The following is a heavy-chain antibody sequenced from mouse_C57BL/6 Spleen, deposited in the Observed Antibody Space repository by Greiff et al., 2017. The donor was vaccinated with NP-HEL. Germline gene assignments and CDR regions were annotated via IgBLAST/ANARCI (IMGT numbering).Heavy chain of an antibody. CDR2: ISNGGGST. Sequence: EVKLVESGGGLVQPGGSLKLSCAASGFTFSDYYMYWVRQTPEKRLEWVAYISNGGGSTYYPDTVKGRFTISRDNAKNTLYLQMSRLKSEDTAMYYCARHDRGSYYFDYWGQGTTLTVSS. J-gene: IGHJ2*01. CDR3: ARHDRGSYYFDY. V-gene: IGHV5-12*01. CDR1: GFTFSDYY.